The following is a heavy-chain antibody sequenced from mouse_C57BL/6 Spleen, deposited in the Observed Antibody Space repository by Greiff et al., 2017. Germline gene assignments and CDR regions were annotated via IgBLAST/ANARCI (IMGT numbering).Heavy chain of an antibody. Sequence: QVQLQQSGPELVKPGASVKISCKASGYAFSSSWMNWVKQRPGQGLEWIGRIYPGDGDTNYNGKFKGKATLTADKSSSTAYMQLSSLTSEDSAVYFCARGKDSSGYEGYFDYWGQGTTLTVSS. J-gene: IGHJ2*01. D-gene: IGHD3-2*02. CDR3: ARGKDSSGYEGYFDY. CDR1: GYAFSSSW. CDR2: IYPGDGDT. V-gene: IGHV1-82*01.